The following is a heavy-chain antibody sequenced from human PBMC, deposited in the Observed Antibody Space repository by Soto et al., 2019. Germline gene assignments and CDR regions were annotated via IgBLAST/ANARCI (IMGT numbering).Heavy chain of an antibody. CDR3: ARGRIVASILDAFEI. Sequence: QGQLLQSGDEVKKPGASVRVSCRASGYDFTSYGISWVRQAPGQGLEWVSWISAYNGKRDTAQKFQGRVTMTLDTPTYTAILERGDLTSADTAFYYCARGRIVASILDAFEIWGQGTMVAVSS. CDR2: ISAYNGKR. V-gene: IGHV1-18*01. D-gene: IGHD2-21*01. CDR1: GYDFTSYG. J-gene: IGHJ3*02.